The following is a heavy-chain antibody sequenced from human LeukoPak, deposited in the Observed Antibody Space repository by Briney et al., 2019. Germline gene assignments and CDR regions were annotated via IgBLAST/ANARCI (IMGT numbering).Heavy chain of an antibody. CDR2: IRYDGSNK. V-gene: IGHV3-30*02. CDR1: RFTFSKYG. Sequence: GGSLRLSCAASRFTFSKYGMHWVRQAPGKGLEWVAFIRYDGSNKYYADSVKGRFTISRDNAKNSLYLQMNSLRAEDTAVYYCASPTLSYGSGSYYRDYWGQGTLVTVSS. D-gene: IGHD3-10*01. J-gene: IGHJ4*02. CDR3: ASPTLSYGSGSYYRDY.